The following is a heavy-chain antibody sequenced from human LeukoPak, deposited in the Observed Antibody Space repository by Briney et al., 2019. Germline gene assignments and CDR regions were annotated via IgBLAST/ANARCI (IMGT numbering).Heavy chain of an antibody. V-gene: IGHV4-59*08. CDR2: ISYSGST. CDR1: GGSISSYY. CDR3: ARHGSSYSLDC. Sequence: SETLSLTCTVSGGSISSYYWSWIRQPPGKGLEWIGYISYSGSTNYNPSLKSRVTMSVDTSKNQFSLRLSSVTAADTAVYYCARHGSSYSLDCWGQGTLVTVSS. D-gene: IGHD6-13*01. J-gene: IGHJ4*02.